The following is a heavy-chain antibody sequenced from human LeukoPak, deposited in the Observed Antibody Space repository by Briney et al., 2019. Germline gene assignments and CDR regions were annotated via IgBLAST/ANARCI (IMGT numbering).Heavy chain of an antibody. J-gene: IGHJ6*02. CDR3: ARTIGYSGYGPPAQYSGYDNYYYGMDV. V-gene: IGHV4-30-4*01. CDR2: IYYSGST. CDR1: GGSISSGDYY. Sequence: SETLSLTCTVSGGSISSGDYYWSWIRQPPGKGLEWIGYIYYSGSTYYNPSLKSRVTISVDTSKNQFSLKLSSVTAADTAVYYCARTIGYSGYGPPAQYSGYDNYYYGMDVWGQGTTVTVSS. D-gene: IGHD5-12*01.